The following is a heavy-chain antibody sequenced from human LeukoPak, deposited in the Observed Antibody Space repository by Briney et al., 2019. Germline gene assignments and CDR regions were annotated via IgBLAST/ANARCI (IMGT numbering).Heavy chain of an antibody. CDR1: GGTFSSYA. D-gene: IGHD2-15*01. J-gene: IGHJ6*02. CDR3: ARDQGYCSGGSCYSVGIYYYYGMDV. V-gene: IGHV1-69*13. CDR2: IIPIFGTA. Sequence: ASVKVSCKASGGTFSSYAISWVRQAPGQGLEWMGGIIPIFGTANYAQKLQGRVTITADESTSTAYMELSSLRSEDTAVYYCARDQGYCSGGSCYSVGIYYYYGMDVWGQGTTVTVSS.